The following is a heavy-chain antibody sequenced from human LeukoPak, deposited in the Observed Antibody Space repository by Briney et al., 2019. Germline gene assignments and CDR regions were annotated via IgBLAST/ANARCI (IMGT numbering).Heavy chain of an antibody. CDR2: IYYSGST. CDR3: ARDISPYYFDN. CDR1: GGSISSYY. Sequence: SETLSLTCTVSGGSISSYYLSWIRQPPGKGLEWIGYIYYSGSTNYNPSLNSRVTISIDTSKNQFSLKVSSVTAADTAVYYCARDISPYYFDNWGQGTLVTVSS. J-gene: IGHJ4*02. V-gene: IGHV4-59*01.